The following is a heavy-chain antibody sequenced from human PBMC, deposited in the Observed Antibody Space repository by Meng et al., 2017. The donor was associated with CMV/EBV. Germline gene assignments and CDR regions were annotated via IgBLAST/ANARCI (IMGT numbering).Heavy chain of an antibody. CDR3: ASYHHSSSQWYFDY. CDR2: ISSSSSYI. J-gene: IGHJ4*02. V-gene: IGHV3-21*01. Sequence: ESLKISCAASGFTFSSYSMNWVRQAPGKGLEWVSSISSSSSYIYYADSVKGRFTISRDNAKNSLYLQMNSLRAEDTAVYYCASYHHSSSQWYFDYWGQGTLVTVSS. D-gene: IGHD6-13*01. CDR1: GFTFSSYS.